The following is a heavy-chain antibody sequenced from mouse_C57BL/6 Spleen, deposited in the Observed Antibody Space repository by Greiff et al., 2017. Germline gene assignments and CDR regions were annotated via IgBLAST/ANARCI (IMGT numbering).Heavy chain of an antibody. CDR3: AREEGYGSSFAY. V-gene: IGHV1-54*01. J-gene: IGHJ3*01. CDR1: GYAFTNYL. Sequence: VKLQESGAELVRPGTSVKVSCKASGYAFTNYLIEWVKQRPGQGLEWIGVINPGSGGTNYNEKFKGKATLTADKSSSTAYMQLSSLTSEDSAVYFCAREEGYGSSFAYWGQGTLVTVSA. D-gene: IGHD1-1*01. CDR2: INPGSGGT.